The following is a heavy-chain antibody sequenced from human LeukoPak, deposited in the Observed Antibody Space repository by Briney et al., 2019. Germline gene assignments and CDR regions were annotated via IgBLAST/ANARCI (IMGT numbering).Heavy chain of an antibody. D-gene: IGHD4-17*01. CDR1: GGSISSGGYY. Sequence: SSETLSLTCTVSGGSISSGGYYWSWIRQHPGKGLEWIGYIYYSGSTYYNPSLKSRVTISVDTSKNQFSLKLSSVTAADTAVYYCARALVEYGDKPPRYFDYWGQGTLVTVSS. J-gene: IGHJ4*02. CDR2: IYYSGST. CDR3: ARALVEYGDKPPRYFDY. V-gene: IGHV4-31*03.